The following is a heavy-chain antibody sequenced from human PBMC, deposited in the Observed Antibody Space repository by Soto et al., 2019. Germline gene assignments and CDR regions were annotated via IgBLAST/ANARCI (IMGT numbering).Heavy chain of an antibody. CDR2: IYYSGST. J-gene: IGHJ3*02. V-gene: IGHV4-31*03. Sequence: PSESLSLTCTVSGGSISSRGYYWSWIRQHPGKSLEWIGYIYYSGSTYYNPSLKSRVTISVDTSKNQCSLKLSSVTAADTAVYYCASANDYRDYESDRGAFDIWGQGTMVTVSS. CDR3: ASANDYRDYESDRGAFDI. D-gene: IGHD4-17*01. CDR1: GGSISSRGYY.